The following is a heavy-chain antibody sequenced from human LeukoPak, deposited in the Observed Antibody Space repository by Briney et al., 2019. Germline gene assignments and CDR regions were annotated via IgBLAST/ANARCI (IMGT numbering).Heavy chain of an antibody. CDR2: IRYDGSNK. J-gene: IGHJ4*02. D-gene: IGHD3-9*01. Sequence: GGSLRLSCAASGFTFSSYAMHWVRQAPGKGLEWVAFIRYDGSNKYYADSVKGRFTISRDNSKNTLYLQMNSLRVEDTAVYYCAKDYHYDILSGYFDYWGQGTLATVSS. V-gene: IGHV3-30*02. CDR3: AKDYHYDILSGYFDY. CDR1: GFTFSSYA.